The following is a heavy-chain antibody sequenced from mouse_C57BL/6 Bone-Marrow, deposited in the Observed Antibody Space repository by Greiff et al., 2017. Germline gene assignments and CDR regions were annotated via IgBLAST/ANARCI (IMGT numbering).Heavy chain of an antibody. V-gene: IGHV1-81*01. Sequence: QVQLKQSGAELARPGASVKLSCKASGYTFTSYGISWVKQRTGQGLEWIGEIYPRSGNTYYNEKFKGKATLTADKSSSTAYMELRSLTSEDSAVYFCARSGGYYYGSSYRIAYWGQGTLVTVSA. CDR1: GYTFTSYG. J-gene: IGHJ3*01. CDR3: ARSGGYYYGSSYRIAY. D-gene: IGHD1-1*01. CDR2: IYPRSGNT.